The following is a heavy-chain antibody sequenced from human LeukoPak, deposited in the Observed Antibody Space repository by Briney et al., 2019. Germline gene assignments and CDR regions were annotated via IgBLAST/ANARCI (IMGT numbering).Heavy chain of an antibody. CDR3: ARGAPAVATIDY. CDR2: INHSGST. D-gene: IGHD5-12*01. J-gene: IGHJ4*02. V-gene: IGHV4-34*01. Sequence: SETLSLTCAVYGGSFSGYYWSWIRQPPGKGLEWIGEINHSGSTNYNPSLKSRVTISVDTSKDQFSLKLSSVTAADTAVYYCARGAPAVATIDYWGQGTLVTVSS. CDR1: GGSFSGYY.